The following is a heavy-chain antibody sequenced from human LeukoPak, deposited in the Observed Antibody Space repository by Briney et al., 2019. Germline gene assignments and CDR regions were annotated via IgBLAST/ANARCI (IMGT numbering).Heavy chain of an antibody. CDR2: IYSRGGT. CDR3: SAERAGTIVDF. V-gene: IGHV4-39*01. CDR1: GGSINSNYYY. Sequence: SETLSLTCTVSGGSINSNYYYWGWIRQPPGKGLEWIGSIYSRGGTYSNPSLQSRLTISVDTSKNQFSLSLNSVTAADTAVYYYSAERAGTIVDFWGQGTLVAVSS. D-gene: IGHD1-7*01. J-gene: IGHJ4*02.